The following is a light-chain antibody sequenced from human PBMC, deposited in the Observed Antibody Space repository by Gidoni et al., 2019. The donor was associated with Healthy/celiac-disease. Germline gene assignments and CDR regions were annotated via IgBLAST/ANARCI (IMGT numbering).Light chain of an antibody. J-gene: IGKJ4*01. CDR3: QQRSNWLLT. CDR2: DAS. CDR1: QSVSSY. V-gene: IGKV3-11*01. Sequence: EIVLTQSPATLSLSPGERATLSCRASQSVSSYLAWYQQTPGQAPRLLIYDASNRATGIPARFSGSGSGTDFTLTISSLEPEDFAVYYCQQRSNWLLTFXGXTKVEIK.